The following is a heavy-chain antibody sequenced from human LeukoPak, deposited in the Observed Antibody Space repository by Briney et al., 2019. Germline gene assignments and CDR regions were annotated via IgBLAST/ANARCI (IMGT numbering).Heavy chain of an antibody. J-gene: IGHJ4*02. Sequence: SETLSLTCTVSGGSISSYYGSWIRQPAGKGLEGIGRIYTSGSTNYTPSLKSRVTMSVDTSTNQFSLKLSSVTAADTAVYYCGRDWYYDILTGYDLFDYWGQGTLVTVSS. CDR2: IYTSGST. V-gene: IGHV4-4*07. D-gene: IGHD3-9*01. CDR3: GRDWYYDILTGYDLFDY. CDR1: GGSISSYY.